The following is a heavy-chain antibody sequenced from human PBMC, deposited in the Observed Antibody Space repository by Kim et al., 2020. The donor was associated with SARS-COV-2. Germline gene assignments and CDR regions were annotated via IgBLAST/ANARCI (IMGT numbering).Heavy chain of an antibody. CDR3: ARHQRYGSGWYV. V-gene: IGHV4-39*01. J-gene: IGHJ2*01. CDR2: ADYIGNT. D-gene: IGHD6-19*01. Sequence: SESLSLTCTVSGGSLSSSSNYWGWIRQPPGKGLEGIVPADYIGNTYYNSSLKRRVTISGDSSKNQFTLKLGVVTAADTVVYYGARHQRYGSGWYV. CDR1: GGSLSSSSNY.